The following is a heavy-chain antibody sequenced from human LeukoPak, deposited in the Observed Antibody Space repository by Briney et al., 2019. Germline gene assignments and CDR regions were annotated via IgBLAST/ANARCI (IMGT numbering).Heavy chain of an antibody. V-gene: IGHV1-18*01. Sequence: ASVKVSCKASGYTFTSYGISWVRQAPGQGLEWMGWISAYNGNTNYAQKLQGRVTMTTDTSTSTAYMELRSLRSDDTAVYYCARDRGKGWELLDYYYYYMDVWGKGTTVTVSS. CDR2: ISAYNGNT. D-gene: IGHD1-26*01. J-gene: IGHJ6*03. CDR1: GYTFTSYG. CDR3: ARDRGKGWELLDYYYYYMDV.